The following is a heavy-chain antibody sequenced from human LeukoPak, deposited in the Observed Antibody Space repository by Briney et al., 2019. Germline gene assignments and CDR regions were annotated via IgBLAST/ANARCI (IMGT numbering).Heavy chain of an antibody. CDR1: GYTFTSYG. D-gene: IGHD6-19*01. CDR2: ISAYNGNT. Sequence: GSVRVSSKASGYTFTSYGISWVRQAPGQGLEWMGWISAYNGNTNYAQELQGRVTMTTDTSTSTAYMELRSLRSDDTAVYYCARGLGDSSGWFLGYWGQGTLVTVSS. J-gene: IGHJ4*02. V-gene: IGHV1-18*01. CDR3: ARGLGDSSGWFLGY.